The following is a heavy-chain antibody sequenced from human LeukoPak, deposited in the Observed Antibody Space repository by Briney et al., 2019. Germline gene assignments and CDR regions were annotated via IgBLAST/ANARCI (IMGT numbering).Heavy chain of an antibody. J-gene: IGHJ4*02. CDR2: ISSSPIDI. CDR3: ARIHDGTPTPSFDS. CDR1: GFTFSRYA. Sequence: PGGSLRLSCAASGFTFSRYAMAWVRQAPGKGPDWVSSISSSPIDIYDADSVKGRFTISRDNSKNSLYLQMNSLRVEDTAVYYCARIHDGTPTPSFDSWGQGTLVTVSS. D-gene: IGHD1-26*01. V-gene: IGHV3-21*01.